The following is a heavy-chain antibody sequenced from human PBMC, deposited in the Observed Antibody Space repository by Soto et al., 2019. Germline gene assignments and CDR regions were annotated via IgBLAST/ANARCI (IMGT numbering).Heavy chain of an antibody. CDR3: ARGGATIFGVIDF. CDR2: FLASGGNT. D-gene: IGHD3-3*02. Sequence: ASVKVSCKSSGYSFFSYYIHWVRQAPGQGLEWMGRFLASGGNTDYAQRFRGRVSMTRDTSSTNTVSLELTSLTSDDTAVYYCARGGATIFGVIDFWGQGTRVTVSS. V-gene: IGHV1-46*01. J-gene: IGHJ4*02. CDR1: GYSFFSYY.